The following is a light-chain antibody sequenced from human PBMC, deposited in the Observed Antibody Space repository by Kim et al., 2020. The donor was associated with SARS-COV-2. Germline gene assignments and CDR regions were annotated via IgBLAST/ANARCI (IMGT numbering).Light chain of an antibody. J-gene: IGKJ1*01. CDR1: QTVTSTS. V-gene: IGKV3-20*01. Sequence: PGERATLSCRASQTVTSTSLAWYQQKPGQAPRLLIYGASTGATGIPDRFSGSGSGTDFTLTISRLEPEDFAVYYCHQYATSPWTFGKGTKLEIK. CDR2: GAS. CDR3: HQYATSPWT.